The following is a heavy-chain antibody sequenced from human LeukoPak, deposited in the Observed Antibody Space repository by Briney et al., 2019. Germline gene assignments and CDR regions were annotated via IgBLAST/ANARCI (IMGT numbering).Heavy chain of an antibody. CDR2: INHSGST. D-gene: IGHD3-22*01. CDR3: ARVAEDSSDYWNIDY. J-gene: IGHJ4*02. V-gene: IGHV4-34*01. CDR1: GGSFSGYY. Sequence: SETLSLTCAVYGGSFSGYYWSWIRQPPGKGLEWIGEINHSGSTNYNPSLKSRVTISVDTSKNQFSLKLSSVTAADTAVYYCARVAEDSSDYWNIDYWGQGTLVTVSS.